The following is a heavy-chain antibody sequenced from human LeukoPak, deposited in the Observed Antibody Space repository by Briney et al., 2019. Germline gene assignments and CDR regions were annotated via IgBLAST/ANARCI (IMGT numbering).Heavy chain of an antibody. J-gene: IGHJ4*02. CDR1: GFTVSSNH. CDR3: ARVAYYDFWSGYFYL. D-gene: IGHD3-3*01. CDR2: IYSGGST. V-gene: IGHV3-66*02. Sequence: QPGGSLRLSCAASGFTVSSNHMSWVRQAPGKGLEWVSVIYSGGSTYYADSVKGRFTISRDNSKNTLYLQMNSLRAEDTAVYYCARVAYYDFWSGYFYLWGQGTLVTVSS.